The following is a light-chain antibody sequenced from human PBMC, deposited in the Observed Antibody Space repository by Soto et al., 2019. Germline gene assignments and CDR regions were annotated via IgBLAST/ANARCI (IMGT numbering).Light chain of an antibody. Sequence: EIVLTQSPATLSLSPGERATLSCRASQSVSSYLAWYQQKPGQAPRLLIYDASNRAPGIPARFSGSGSGTDFTLTISSLEPEDFAVYYCQQRSNWPTWTFGQGTKGEIK. CDR1: QSVSSY. J-gene: IGKJ1*01. V-gene: IGKV3-11*01. CDR3: QQRSNWPTWT. CDR2: DAS.